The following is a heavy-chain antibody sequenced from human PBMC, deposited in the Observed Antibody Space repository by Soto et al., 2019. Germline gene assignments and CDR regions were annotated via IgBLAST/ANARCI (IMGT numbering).Heavy chain of an antibody. CDR1: GGTFSSYT. CDR2: IIPILGIA. Sequence: ASVKVSCKASGGTFSSYTVSWVRQAPGQGLEWMGRIIPILGIANYAQKFQGRVTITADKSTSTAYMELSSLRSEDTAVYYCARDLGLMTAFDYWGQGTLVTVSS. CDR3: ARDLGLMTAFDY. V-gene: IGHV1-69*04. J-gene: IGHJ4*02. D-gene: IGHD3-16*01.